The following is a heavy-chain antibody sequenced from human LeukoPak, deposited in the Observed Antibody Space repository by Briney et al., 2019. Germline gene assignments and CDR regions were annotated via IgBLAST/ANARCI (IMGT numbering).Heavy chain of an antibody. Sequence: PGGSLRLSCAASGFSFSSYDMTWVRQAPGKGLEWVSGISGSGGSTYYADSVKGRFTISRDNSKNTLFLQMNDLTVEDTAIYYCMKRYSDGGFDPWGQGTLVTVSS. CDR2: ISGSGGST. D-gene: IGHD3-10*01. CDR1: GFSFSSYD. J-gene: IGHJ5*02. V-gene: IGHV3-23*01. CDR3: MKRYSDGGFDP.